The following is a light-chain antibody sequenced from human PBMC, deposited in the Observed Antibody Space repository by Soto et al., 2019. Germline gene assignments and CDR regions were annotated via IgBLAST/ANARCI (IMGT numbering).Light chain of an antibody. CDR3: SSYTSSYTLF. Sequence: QSALTQPASVSGSPGQSITISCTGTSSDVGGYNYVSWYQQHPGKAPKLMIYDVTNRPSGVSNLFSGSKSGNTASLTISGLQADDEADYYCSSYTSSYTLFFGSGTKLTVL. J-gene: IGLJ1*01. V-gene: IGLV2-14*03. CDR2: DVT. CDR1: SSDVGGYNY.